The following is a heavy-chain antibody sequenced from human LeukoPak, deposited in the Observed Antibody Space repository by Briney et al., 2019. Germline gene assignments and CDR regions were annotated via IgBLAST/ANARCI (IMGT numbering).Heavy chain of an antibody. Sequence: MASETLSLTCTVSGGSISSSSYYWGWIRQPPGKGLEWIGSIYYSGSTYYNPSLKGRVTISVDTSKNQFSLKLSSVTATDTAVYYCARKAYSYGYALDSWGQGTLVTVSS. V-gene: IGHV4-39*01. CDR3: ARKAYSYGYALDS. J-gene: IGHJ4*02. CDR2: IYYSGST. D-gene: IGHD5-18*01. CDR1: GGSISSSSYY.